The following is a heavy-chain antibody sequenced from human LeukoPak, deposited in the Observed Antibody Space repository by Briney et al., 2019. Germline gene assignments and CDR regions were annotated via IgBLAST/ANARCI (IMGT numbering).Heavy chain of an antibody. J-gene: IGHJ4*02. D-gene: IGHD4-23*01. CDR2: ISVYNGRT. Sequence: ASVNVSCKASGYDFSSYGISWVRQAPGQGLQWMGWISVYNGRTNYAPLQGRVTMTTDTSTGTAYMELRSLRPDDTAMYYCARHMTTVVTSLDFCGQGTLVTVSS. V-gene: IGHV1-18*01. CDR1: GYDFSSYG. CDR3: ARHMTTVVTSLDF.